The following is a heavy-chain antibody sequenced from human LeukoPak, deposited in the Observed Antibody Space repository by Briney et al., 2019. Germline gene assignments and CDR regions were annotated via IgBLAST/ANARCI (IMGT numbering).Heavy chain of an antibody. Sequence: SVKVSCKASGGTFNSYAISWVRQAPGQGLEWMGGIIPIFGTANYAQKFQGRVTITADESTSTAYMELSSLRSEDTAVYYCARNSGYSYGWQNYYYYYMDVWGKGTTVTISS. D-gene: IGHD5-18*01. CDR1: GGTFNSYA. J-gene: IGHJ6*03. CDR2: IIPIFGTA. V-gene: IGHV1-69*13. CDR3: ARNSGYSYGWQNYYYYYMDV.